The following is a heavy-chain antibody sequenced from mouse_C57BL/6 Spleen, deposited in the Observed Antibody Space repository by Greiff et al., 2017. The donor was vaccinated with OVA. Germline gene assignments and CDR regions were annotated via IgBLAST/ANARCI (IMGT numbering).Heavy chain of an antibody. J-gene: IGHJ2*01. CDR1: GYAFSSYW. D-gene: IGHD4-1*01. V-gene: IGHV1-80*01. Sequence: QVQLQQSGAELVKPGASVKISCKASGYAFSSYWMNWVKQRPGKGLEWIGQIYPGDGDTNYNGKFKGKATLTADKSSSTAYMQLSSLTSEDSAVYFCARPPLTGYFDYWGQGTTLTVSS. CDR3: ARPPLTGYFDY. CDR2: IYPGDGDT.